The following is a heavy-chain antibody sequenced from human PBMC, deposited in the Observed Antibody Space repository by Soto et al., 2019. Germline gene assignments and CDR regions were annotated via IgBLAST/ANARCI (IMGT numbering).Heavy chain of an antibody. D-gene: IGHD2-21*01. CDR3: VRSGTARLLRHSWFDT. CDR2: IITSSAYI. CDR1: GFTFNTYD. J-gene: IGHJ5*02. V-gene: IGHV3-21*01. Sequence: VQLVESGGGLVKPGGSLRLSCAASGFTFNTYDMTWVRQAPGKGLEWVSSIITSSAYIYYADSLKGRITISRDNAKNSLFLQMNSLRAEDTAVYYCVRSGTARLLRHSWFDTWGQGTLVTVSS.